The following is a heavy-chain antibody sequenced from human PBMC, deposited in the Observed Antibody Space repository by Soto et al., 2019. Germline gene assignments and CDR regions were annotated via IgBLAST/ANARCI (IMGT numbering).Heavy chain of an antibody. CDR3: ARDLGGWPDY. D-gene: IGHD2-15*01. Sequence: QVQLVQSGAEVKKPGASVKVSCKASGYTFTSYAMHWVRQAPGQRLEWMGWINAGNGNTKYSQKFKGRVTITRDTSASTAYMELSSLRSEDTALYYCARDLGGWPDYWGQGNLVTVSS. CDR2: INAGNGNT. J-gene: IGHJ4*02. CDR1: GYTFTSYA. V-gene: IGHV1-3*01.